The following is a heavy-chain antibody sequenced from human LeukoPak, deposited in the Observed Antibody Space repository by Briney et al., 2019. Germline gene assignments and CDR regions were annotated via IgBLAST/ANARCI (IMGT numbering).Heavy chain of an antibody. J-gene: IGHJ4*02. CDR1: GGSISSGGYS. V-gene: IGHV4-30-2*01. CDR3: ARDRGSSWYYFDY. Sequence: PSETLSLTCAVSGGSISSGGYSWSWIRQPPGKGLEWIGYIYHSGSTYYIPSLKSRVTISVDRSKNQLSLKLSSVTAADTAVYYCARDRGSSWYYFDYWGQGTLVTVSS. CDR2: IYHSGST. D-gene: IGHD6-13*01.